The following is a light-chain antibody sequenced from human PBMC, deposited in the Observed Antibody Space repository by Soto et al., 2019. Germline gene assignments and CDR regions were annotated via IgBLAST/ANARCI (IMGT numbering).Light chain of an antibody. Sequence: EIVLTQSPGTLSLSPGERATLSCRATQSVSGNSVAWYQQRPGQAPRLLIYGAYTRANGVPDRFSGSGSGADFTLTIRSLEPEDFAVYFCQQSATSPTFGPGT. V-gene: IGKV3-20*01. J-gene: IGKJ3*01. CDR3: QQSATSPT. CDR1: QSVSGNS. CDR2: GAY.